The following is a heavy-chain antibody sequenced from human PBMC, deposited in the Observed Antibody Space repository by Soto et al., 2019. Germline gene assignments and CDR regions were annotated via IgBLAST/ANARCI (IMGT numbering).Heavy chain of an antibody. CDR2: IYHSGST. V-gene: IGHV4-4*02. CDR3: ARDSWHAIPAAIPFDY. CDR1: GGSISSSNW. D-gene: IGHD2-2*01. J-gene: IGHJ4*02. Sequence: LSLTCAVSGGSISSSNWWSWVRQPPGKGLEWIGEIYHSGSTNYNPSLKSRVTISVDKSKNQFSLKLSSVTAADTAVYHCARDSWHAIPAAIPFDYWGQGTLVTVSS.